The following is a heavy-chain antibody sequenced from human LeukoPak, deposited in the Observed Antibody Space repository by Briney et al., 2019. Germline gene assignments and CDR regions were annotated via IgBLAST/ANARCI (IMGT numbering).Heavy chain of an antibody. D-gene: IGHD3-10*01. CDR2: IYASGST. V-gene: IGHV4-4*07. CDR3: ARTSARGAQFDD. CDR1: GGSISNYS. Sequence: SETLSLTCTVSGGSISNYSWSWIRQPAGMVLEWIGRIYASGSTNYNPSLKSRVTMSVDTSNNQFSLNLSSVTAADTAVYYCARTSARGAQFDDGGQGTLVTVSS. J-gene: IGHJ4*02.